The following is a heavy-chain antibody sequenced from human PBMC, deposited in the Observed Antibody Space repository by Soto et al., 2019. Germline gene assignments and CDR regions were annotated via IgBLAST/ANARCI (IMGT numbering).Heavy chain of an antibody. Sequence: GGSLRLSCAASGFTFSSYWMHWVRQTPGKGLVWVSRINSDGSSTSYADSVKGRFTISRDNAKNTLYLQMNSLRAEDTAVYYCVRTSLVVAAATREDYWGQGTLVTVSS. CDR3: VRTSLVVAAATREDY. CDR1: GFTFSSYW. J-gene: IGHJ4*02. V-gene: IGHV3-74*01. D-gene: IGHD2-15*01. CDR2: INSDGSST.